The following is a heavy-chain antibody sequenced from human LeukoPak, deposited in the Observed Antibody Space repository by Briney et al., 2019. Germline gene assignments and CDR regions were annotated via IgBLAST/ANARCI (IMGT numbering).Heavy chain of an antibody. CDR2: INSDGSST. J-gene: IGHJ6*02. CDR1: GFTFSSYW. V-gene: IGHV3-74*01. D-gene: IGHD2-15*01. CDR3: ARVSVATYYYYGMDV. Sequence: PGGSLRLSCAASGFTFSSYWIHWVRQAPGKGLVWVSRINSDGSSTSYADSVKGRFTISRDNAKNTLYLQMNSLRAEDTAVYYCARVSVATYYYYGMDVWGQGTTVTVSS.